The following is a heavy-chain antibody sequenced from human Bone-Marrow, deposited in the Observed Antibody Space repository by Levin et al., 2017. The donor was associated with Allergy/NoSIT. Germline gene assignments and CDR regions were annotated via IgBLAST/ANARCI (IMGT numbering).Heavy chain of an antibody. CDR1: GYSFTSYW. CDR3: ARGGFLNCSSTSCYSRLGDY. V-gene: IGHV5-51*01. CDR2: IYPGDSDT. Sequence: GESLKISCKGSGYSFTSYWIGWVRQMPGKGLEWMGIIYPGDSDTRYSPSFQGQVTISADKSISTAYLQWSSLKASDTAMYYCARGGFLNCSSTSCYSRLGDYWGQGTLVTVSS. J-gene: IGHJ4*02. D-gene: IGHD2-2*01.